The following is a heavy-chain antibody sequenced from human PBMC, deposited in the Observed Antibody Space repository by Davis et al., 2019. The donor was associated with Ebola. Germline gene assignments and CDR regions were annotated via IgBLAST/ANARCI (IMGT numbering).Heavy chain of an antibody. V-gene: IGHV3-53*01. Sequence: GGSLRLSCVASGFTVSSDYMSWVRQAPGKGLEWVSVIYSGGSTYYADSVKGRFTISRDNSKNTLYLQMNSLRAEDTAVYYCARDRPILDIVVVPAYWGQGTLVTVSS. CDR2: IYSGGST. D-gene: IGHD2-2*03. CDR1: GFTVSSDY. J-gene: IGHJ4*02. CDR3: ARDRPILDIVVVPAY.